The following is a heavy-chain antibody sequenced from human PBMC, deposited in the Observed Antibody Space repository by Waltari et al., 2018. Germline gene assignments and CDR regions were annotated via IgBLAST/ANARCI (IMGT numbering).Heavy chain of an antibody. J-gene: IGHJ4*02. Sequence: LESGGASVQPGGSIRLSCAASGFNVTDKTMSWVRQPPGKGLEWVSSLSNGNDVSYQSDSVKGRFTTSRDIAGNSIYLQMSGLRSEDTAIYYCVREVGYTNSATWGQGTLVNVSP. V-gene: IGHV3-23*01. CDR1: GFNVTDKT. D-gene: IGHD4-4*01. CDR2: LSNGNDVS. CDR3: VREVGYTNSAT.